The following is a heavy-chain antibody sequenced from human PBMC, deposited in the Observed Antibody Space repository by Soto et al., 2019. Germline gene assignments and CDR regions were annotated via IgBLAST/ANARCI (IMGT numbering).Heavy chain of an antibody. CDR1: GFSLSTSGVG. J-gene: IGHJ4*02. Sequence: QITLKESGPTLVKPTQTLTLTCTFSGFSLSTSGVGVGWIRQPPGKALEWLALIYWDDDKRYSPSLKSRLTITKDTSKNQVVLTMTNMDPVDTATYCCAHRSSSWNYFDYWGQGTLVTVSS. CDR2: IYWDDDK. V-gene: IGHV2-5*02. CDR3: AHRSSSWNYFDY. D-gene: IGHD6-13*01.